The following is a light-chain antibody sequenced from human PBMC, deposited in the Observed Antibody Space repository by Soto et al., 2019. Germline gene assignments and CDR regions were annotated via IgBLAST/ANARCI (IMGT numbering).Light chain of an antibody. CDR1: QSVSSN. J-gene: IGKJ4*01. V-gene: IGKV3-15*01. Sequence: EIVMTQSPATLSVSPGERATLSCRASQSVSSNLAWYQQKPGQAPRLLIYGASTRATGIPARFSGSGSGTEFTHTISSLQSEDFAVYYCQQYNNWSPLTCGGGTKVDIK. CDR2: GAS. CDR3: QQYNNWSPLT.